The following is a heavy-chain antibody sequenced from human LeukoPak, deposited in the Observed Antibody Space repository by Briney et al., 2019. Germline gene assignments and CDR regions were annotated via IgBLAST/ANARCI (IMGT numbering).Heavy chain of an antibody. CDR1: GYTFTDYY. V-gene: IGHV1-2*02. J-gene: IGHJ4*02. Sequence: ASVKVSCKASGYTFTDYYMHWVRQAPGQGLEWMGWINPNSGGTNYAQKFQGRVTMTRDTSISTAYMELSRLRSDDTAVYYCARGPMYSSSSVDYFDYWGQGTLVTVSS. CDR2: INPNSGGT. CDR3: ARGPMYSSSSVDYFDY. D-gene: IGHD6-6*01.